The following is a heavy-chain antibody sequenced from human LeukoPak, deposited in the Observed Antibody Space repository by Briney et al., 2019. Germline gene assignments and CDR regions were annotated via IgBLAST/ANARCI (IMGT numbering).Heavy chain of an antibody. D-gene: IGHD3-10*01. CDR1: GFTFSDYY. J-gene: IGHJ4*02. CDR3: AKDMAAYYYASGNIDY. CDR2: ISSSGSTI. V-gene: IGHV3-11*01. Sequence: GGSLRLSCAASGFTFSDYYMSWIRQAPGKGLEWVSYISSSGSTIYYADSVKGRFTISRDNSKNSLYLQMNSLRAEDTAFYCAKDMAAYYYASGNIDYWGQGTLVTVSS.